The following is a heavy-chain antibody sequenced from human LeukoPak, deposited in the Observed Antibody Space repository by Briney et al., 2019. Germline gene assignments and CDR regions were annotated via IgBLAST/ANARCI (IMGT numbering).Heavy chain of an antibody. CDR2: IYYSGST. Sequence: PSETLSLTCTVSGVSISSYYWSWIRQPPGKGLELIGYIYYSGSTNYNPSLKSRVTISVDTSKNQLSLKLSSVTAADTAVYYCARFSVAAAGTGWFGPWGQGTLVTVSA. CDR1: GVSISSYY. V-gene: IGHV4-59*01. D-gene: IGHD6-13*01. J-gene: IGHJ5*02. CDR3: ARFSVAAAGTGWFGP.